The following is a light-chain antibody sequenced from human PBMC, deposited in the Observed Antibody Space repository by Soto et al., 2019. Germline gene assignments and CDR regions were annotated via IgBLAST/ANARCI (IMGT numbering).Light chain of an antibody. J-gene: IGKJ3*01. CDR1: QGISNY. V-gene: IGKV1-27*01. Sequence: DIQMTQSPSSLSASVGDRGTITCRASQGISNYLAWYQQKPGKVPKLLIFAASTLHSGVPSRFSLSGSGTDFTFTISSLQPEDVASYYCQKYDRAPFTFGPGTKVNIK. CDR3: QKYDRAPFT. CDR2: AAS.